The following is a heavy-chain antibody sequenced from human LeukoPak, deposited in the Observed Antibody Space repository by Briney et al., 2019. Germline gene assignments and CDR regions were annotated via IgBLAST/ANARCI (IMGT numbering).Heavy chain of an antibody. CDR3: ARDGVADGSWSQFDY. CDR2: IRAHNGNT. V-gene: IGHV1-18*01. J-gene: IGHJ4*02. D-gene: IGHD6-13*01. CDR1: GYTFNTYG. Sequence: ASVKVSCKASGYTFNTYGISWVRPAPGQGVEWMGWIRAHNGNTKYAEQLQGRVTMTTDTSTSTAYMELRTLTSDDTAVYYCARDGVADGSWSQFDYWGQGTLVTASS.